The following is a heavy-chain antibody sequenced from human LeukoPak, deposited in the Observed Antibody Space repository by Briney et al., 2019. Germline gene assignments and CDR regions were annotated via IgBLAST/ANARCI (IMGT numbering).Heavy chain of an antibody. CDR2: VYYRGSA. Sequence: PSETLSLTCTVSSGSISSYYWSWIRQPPGKGLEWIGYVYYRGSANYNPSLKSRVTISVDTSKTQFSLKLSSVTAADTAVYYCAGSIAANAVNAFDIWGQGTMVTVSS. V-gene: IGHV4-59*08. CDR3: AGSIAANAVNAFDI. CDR1: SGSISSYY. J-gene: IGHJ3*02. D-gene: IGHD6-13*01.